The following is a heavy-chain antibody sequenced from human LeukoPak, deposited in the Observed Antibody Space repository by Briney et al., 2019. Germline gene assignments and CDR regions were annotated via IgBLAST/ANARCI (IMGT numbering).Heavy chain of an antibody. CDR3: ARDHRRGCWYQGSWFDP. J-gene: IGHJ5*02. Sequence: SETLSLXCTVSGGSISSGSYYWSWIRQPARKGLEWIGRIYTSGSTNYNPSLKSRVTISVDTSKNQFSLKLSSVTAADTAVYYCARDHRRGCWYQGSWFDPWGQGSLVTVSS. V-gene: IGHV4-61*02. CDR2: IYTSGST. D-gene: IGHD6-13*01. CDR1: GGSISSGSYY.